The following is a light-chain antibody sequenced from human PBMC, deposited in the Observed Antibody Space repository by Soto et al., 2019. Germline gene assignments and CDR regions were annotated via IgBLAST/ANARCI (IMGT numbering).Light chain of an antibody. V-gene: IGLV2-14*03. CDR3: SSYTTSNTRQIV. CDR2: DVS. Sequence: QSALTQPASVSGSPGQSITISCTGTSSDVGGYNYVSWYQHHPGKAPELMIFDVSNRPSGVSNRFSGSKSGNTASLTISGLQPEDEADYYCSSYTTSNTRQIVFGTGTNVTVL. J-gene: IGLJ1*01. CDR1: SSDVGGYNY.